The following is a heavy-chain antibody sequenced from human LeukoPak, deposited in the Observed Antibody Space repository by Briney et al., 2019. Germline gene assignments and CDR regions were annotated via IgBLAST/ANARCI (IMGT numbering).Heavy chain of an antibody. D-gene: IGHD6-19*01. J-gene: IGHJ4*02. CDR2: ISWNSGSI. CDR3: ARVPSSGQWLAFDC. CDR1: GFTFDDYA. V-gene: IGHV3-9*01. Sequence: GGSLRLSCAASGFTFDDYAMHWVRQAPGKGLEWVSGISWNSGSIDYADSVKGRFTISRDNAKNSLYLQMNSLRAEDTAVYYCARVPSSGQWLAFDCWGQGTLVTVSS.